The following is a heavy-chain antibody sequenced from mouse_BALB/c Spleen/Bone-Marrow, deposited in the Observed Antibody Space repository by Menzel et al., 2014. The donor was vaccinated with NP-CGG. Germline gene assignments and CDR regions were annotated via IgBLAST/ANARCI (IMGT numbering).Heavy chain of an antibody. CDR2: INPSTGYT. D-gene: IGHD2-14*01. CDR1: GYTFTSYW. CDR3: ARHYRYYFDY. V-gene: IGHV1-7*01. J-gene: IGHJ2*01. Sequence: QVQLKQSGAELAKPGASVKMSCKASGYTFTSYWMHWVKQRPGQGLEWIGYINPSTGYTEYNQKFKDKATLTADKSSSTAYMQLSSLTSEDSAVYYCARHYRYYFDYWGQGATLTVSS.